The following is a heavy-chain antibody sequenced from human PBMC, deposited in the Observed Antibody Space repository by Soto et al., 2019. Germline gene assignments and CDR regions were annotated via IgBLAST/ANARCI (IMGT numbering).Heavy chain of an antibody. J-gene: IGHJ2*01. CDR3: AKYPTTVGGTSGLWYFDL. V-gene: IGHV3-23*01. D-gene: IGHD6-19*01. CDR1: GFTFSSYA. Sequence: EMPLLESGGGLVQPGESLRLSCAASGFTFSSYAMSWVRQAPGKGLEWVSTISGSGDTTSYADSVKGRFTISRDKSKNTLYLQMNNLSADDTGVYSCAKYPTTVGGTSGLWYFDLWGRGTLVTVSS. CDR2: ISGSGDTT.